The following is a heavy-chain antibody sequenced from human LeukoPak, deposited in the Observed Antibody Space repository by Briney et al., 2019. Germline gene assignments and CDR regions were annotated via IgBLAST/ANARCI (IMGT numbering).Heavy chain of an antibody. V-gene: IGHV3-53*01. J-gene: IGHJ5*02. Sequence: GGSLRLSCAASGFTVSSNYMSWVRQAPGKGLEWVSVLYSGGYTSYADSVKGRFTISRDNSKNTLYLQMNSLRAEDTAVYFCAKTISGYCSRTSCLNWFDPWGQGTLVTVSS. CDR3: AKTISGYCSRTSCLNWFDP. CDR2: LYSGGYT. D-gene: IGHD2-2*03. CDR1: GFTVSSNY.